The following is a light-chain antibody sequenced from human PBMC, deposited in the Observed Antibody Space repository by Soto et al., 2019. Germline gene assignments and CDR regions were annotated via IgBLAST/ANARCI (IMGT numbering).Light chain of an antibody. CDR2: DAS. J-gene: IGKJ4*01. Sequence: DIQMTQSPSSLSASVGDRVTITCRASQSITTYLNWYQQKPGKAPKLLIYDASSLQSGVPSTFSGSGSGTDFTLTISSLQPKDFATYYWQQSFNTPLTFGGGTKVEIK. V-gene: IGKV1-39*01. CDR3: QQSFNTPLT. CDR1: QSITTY.